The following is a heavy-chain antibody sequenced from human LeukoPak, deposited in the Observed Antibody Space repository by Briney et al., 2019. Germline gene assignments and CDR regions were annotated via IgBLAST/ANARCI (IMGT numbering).Heavy chain of an antibody. CDR2: IYYSGST. J-gene: IGHJ6*03. Sequence: SETLSLTCTVSGGSISSSSYYWGWIRQPPGKGLEWIGSIYYSGSTYYDPSLKSRVTISVDTSKNHFSLKLSSVTAADTAVYYCARHNAGYNPHRYMDVWGKGTTVTVSS. CDR3: ARHNAGYNPHRYMDV. V-gene: IGHV4-39*01. D-gene: IGHD5-24*01. CDR1: GGSISSSSYY.